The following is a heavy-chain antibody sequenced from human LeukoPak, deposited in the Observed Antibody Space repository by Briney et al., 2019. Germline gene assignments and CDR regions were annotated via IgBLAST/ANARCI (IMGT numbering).Heavy chain of an antibody. J-gene: IGHJ4*02. CDR2: ISYDGSNK. D-gene: IGHD3-22*01. CDR3: ARARYYDTPFDY. CDR1: GFTFSSYA. Sequence: GGSLRLSCAASGFTFSSYAMHWVRQAPGKGLEWVAVISYDGSNKYYADSVKGRFTISRDNSKNTLYLQMNSLRAEDTAVYCCARARYYDTPFDYWGQGTLVTVSS. V-gene: IGHV3-30-3*01.